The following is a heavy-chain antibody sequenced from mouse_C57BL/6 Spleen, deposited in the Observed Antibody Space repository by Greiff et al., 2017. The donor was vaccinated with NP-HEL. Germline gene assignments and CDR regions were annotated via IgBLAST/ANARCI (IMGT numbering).Heavy chain of an antibody. V-gene: IGHV14-3*01. D-gene: IGHD2-4*01. J-gene: IGHJ4*01. CDR2: IGPANGNT. CDR3: ARTLYDYDHAMDY. Sequence: EVMLVESVAELVRPGASVTLSCTASGFNIKNTYMHWVKQRPEQGLEWIGMIGPANGNTKYAPTFPGKATITADTSSNISFLKLSRLTSEETANYYCARTLYDYDHAMDYWGQGTSVTVSA. CDR1: GFNIKNTY.